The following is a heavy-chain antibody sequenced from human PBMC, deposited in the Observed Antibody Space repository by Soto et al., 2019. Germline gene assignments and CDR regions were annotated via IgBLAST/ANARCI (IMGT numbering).Heavy chain of an antibody. D-gene: IGHD1-26*01. CDR2: ISGSGFKK. Sequence: GGSLRLSCAASGCMFENFGMSWVRQAPGKGLEWISSISGSGFKKYYADSVKGRFTISRDNSKSTVYLELNNLSAEDTAVYHCAKNQGVELVPLATVDWFDPWGQGSVVTVSS. J-gene: IGHJ5*02. CDR1: GCMFENFG. CDR3: AKNQGVELVPLATVDWFDP. V-gene: IGHV3-23*01.